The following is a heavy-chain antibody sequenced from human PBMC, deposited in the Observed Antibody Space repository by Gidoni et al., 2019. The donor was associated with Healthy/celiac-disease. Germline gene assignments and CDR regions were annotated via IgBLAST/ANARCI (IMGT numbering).Heavy chain of an antibody. CDR2: ISYDGSKK. CDR1: GFTFSSSA. Sequence: QVPLLESGGGVVQPWRSLRLPCAASGFTFSSSAMHWVRQAPGKGLKWVAVISYDGSKKYDADSVKGRFTISRDKSKNTMYLQMNSLRAEDTAVYYCARDLGEYSYGYRAHYYYGMDVWGQGTTVTVSS. V-gene: IGHV3-30-3*01. J-gene: IGHJ6*02. D-gene: IGHD5-18*01. CDR3: ARDLGEYSYGYRAHYYYGMDV.